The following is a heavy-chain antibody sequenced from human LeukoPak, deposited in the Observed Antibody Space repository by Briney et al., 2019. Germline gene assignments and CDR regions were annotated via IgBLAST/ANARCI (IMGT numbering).Heavy chain of an antibody. CDR3: ASAERDSSGWYDAFDI. CDR2: IYHSGST. V-gene: IGHV4-4*02. J-gene: IGHJ3*02. D-gene: IGHD6-19*01. CDR1: GGSISSSNW. Sequence: KPSETLSLTCAVSGGSISSSNWWSWVRQPPGKGLEWIGEIYHSGSTNYNPSLKSRVTISVDTSKNQFSLKLSSVTAADTAVYYCASAERDSSGWYDAFDIWGQGTMVTVSS.